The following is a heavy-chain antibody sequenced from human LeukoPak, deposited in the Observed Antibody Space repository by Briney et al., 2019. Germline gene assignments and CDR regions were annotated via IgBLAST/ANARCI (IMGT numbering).Heavy chain of an antibody. CDR3: ARGAYQIVVVTAPTY. CDR2: LSSDGSNK. V-gene: IGHV3-30-3*01. D-gene: IGHD2-21*02. Sequence: PGGSLRLSCAASGFTFSNYTMHWVRQAPGKGLEWVAVLSSDGSNKYCADSVKGRFTISRDISKNTLYLQMTSLRAEDTAVYYCARGAYQIVVVTAPTYWGQGTLVTVSS. CDR1: GFTFSNYT. J-gene: IGHJ4*02.